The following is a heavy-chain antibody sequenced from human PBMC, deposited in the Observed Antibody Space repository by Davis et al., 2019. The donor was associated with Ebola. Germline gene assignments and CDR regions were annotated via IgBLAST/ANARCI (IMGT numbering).Heavy chain of an antibody. CDR2: ISYDGSNK. Sequence: SLKISCAASGFTFSSYAMHWVRQAPGKGLEWVAVISYDGSNKYYADSVKGRFTISRDNSKNTLYLQMNSLRAEDTAVYYCAREKGVGYNRLDYWGQGTLVTVSS. V-gene: IGHV3-30-3*01. CDR1: GFTFSSYA. D-gene: IGHD1-14*01. CDR3: AREKGVGYNRLDY. J-gene: IGHJ4*02.